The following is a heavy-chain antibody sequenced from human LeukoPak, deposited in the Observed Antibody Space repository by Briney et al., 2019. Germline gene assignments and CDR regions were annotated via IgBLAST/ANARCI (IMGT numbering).Heavy chain of an antibody. CDR2: ISSDGGRS. Sequence: PGGSLRLSCAASGFSFSNYAMHWVRQAPGKGPEDVSFISSDGGRSYSANSVKGRFTISRDNSKSTLFLQMGSLRAEDMAVYYCARDKTGTYAFDYWGQGTLVTVSS. V-gene: IGHV3-64*01. CDR3: ARDKTGTYAFDY. CDR1: GFSFSNYA. D-gene: IGHD1-26*01. J-gene: IGHJ4*02.